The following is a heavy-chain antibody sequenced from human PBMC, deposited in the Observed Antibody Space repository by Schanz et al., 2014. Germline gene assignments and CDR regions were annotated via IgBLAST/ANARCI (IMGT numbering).Heavy chain of an antibody. CDR1: GFTFSIYG. V-gene: IGHV3-23*01. J-gene: IGHJ4*02. CDR2: INSDGTTT. CDR3: ARDHGSGIH. D-gene: IGHD3-10*01. Sequence: EVQLLESGGGLVQPGGSLRLSCAASGFTFSIYGMSWVRQAPGKGLVWVSHINSDGTTTTYADSVKGRFTISRDNAKKTMDLQMNSLRVEDTAVYYCARDHGSGIHWGQGTLVTVSS.